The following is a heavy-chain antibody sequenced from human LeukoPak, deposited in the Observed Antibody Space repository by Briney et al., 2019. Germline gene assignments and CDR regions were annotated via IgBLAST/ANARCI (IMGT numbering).Heavy chain of an antibody. J-gene: IGHJ6*03. V-gene: IGHV4-4*07. D-gene: IGHD1-1*01. CDR1: GGSISSYY. CDR3: ARDPRRYMEDYFNYRDI. CDR2: INTSAST. Sequence: NRSDTLSLTCTVSGGSISSYYWSWIRQPAGKGLEWIGRINTSASTNYNPSLKSRVTMSVDTSKNQFSLKLSSVTAADTAVYYCARDPRRYMEDYFNYRDIWG.